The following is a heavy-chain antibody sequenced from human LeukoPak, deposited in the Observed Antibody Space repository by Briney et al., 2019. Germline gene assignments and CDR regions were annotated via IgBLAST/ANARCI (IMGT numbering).Heavy chain of an antibody. V-gene: IGHV3-23*01. Sequence: PGGSLRLSCAASGFTFSSYAMSWVRQAPGKGLEWVSAISGSGGSTYYADSVKGRFTISRDNSKNTLYLQMNSLRAEDTAVYYCAKDLSIDYYGSGSPEYYWGQGTLVTASS. J-gene: IGHJ4*02. CDR3: AKDLSIDYYGSGSPEYY. D-gene: IGHD3-10*01. CDR1: GFTFSSYA. CDR2: ISGSGGST.